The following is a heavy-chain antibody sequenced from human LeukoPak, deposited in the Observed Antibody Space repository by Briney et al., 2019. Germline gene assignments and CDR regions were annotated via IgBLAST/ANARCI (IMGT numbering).Heavy chain of an antibody. CDR2: IIYSGNT. CDR1: SGSISRTSYY. V-gene: IGHV4-39*01. Sequence: SETLSLTCTVSSGSISRTSYYWGWIRQPPEKGLEWIGGIIYSGNTYYNPSLKSRVTISVDTTRTQFSLNLRSVTAADTAVYYCARGPPLAYYGTGGYYFFDYWGQGILVTVSP. J-gene: IGHJ4*02. D-gene: IGHD3-22*01. CDR3: ARGPPLAYYGTGGYYFFDY.